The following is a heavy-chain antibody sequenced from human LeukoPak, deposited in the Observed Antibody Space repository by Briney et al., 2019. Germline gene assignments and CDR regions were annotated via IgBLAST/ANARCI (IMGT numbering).Heavy chain of an antibody. J-gene: IGHJ3*02. CDR1: GGSISSYY. V-gene: IGHV4-4*07. D-gene: IGHD3-3*01. CDR3: AREQALTYYDFWSGYNAFDI. Sequence: PSETLSLTCTVSGGSISSYYWSWIRQPAGKGLEWIGRIYTSGSTNYNPSLKSRVTMSVETSKNQFSLKLSSVTAADTAVYYCAREQALTYYDFWSGYNAFDIWGQGTMVTVSS. CDR2: IYTSGST.